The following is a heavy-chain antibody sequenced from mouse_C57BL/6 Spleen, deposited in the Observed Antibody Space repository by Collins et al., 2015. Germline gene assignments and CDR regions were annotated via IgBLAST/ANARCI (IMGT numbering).Heavy chain of an antibody. J-gene: IGHJ4*01. CDR2: IRSKSNNYAT. V-gene: IGHV10S3*01. CDR1: GFTFNTNA. Sequence: LKLSCAASGFTFNTNAMNWVRQAPGKGLEWVARIRSKSNNYATYYADSVKDRFTISRDDSQSMLYLQMNNLKTEDTAMYYCVRDDYAMDYWGQGTSVTVSS. CDR3: VRDDYAMDY.